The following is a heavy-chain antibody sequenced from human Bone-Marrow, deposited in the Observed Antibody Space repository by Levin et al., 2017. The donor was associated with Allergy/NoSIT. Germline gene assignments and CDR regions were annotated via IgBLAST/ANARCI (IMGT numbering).Heavy chain of an antibody. V-gene: IGHV3-33*01. CDR3: ARDGQQLAPYSMDV. D-gene: IGHD6-13*01. CDR2: IWYDGSNK. CDR1: GFTFSSHA. J-gene: IGHJ6*02. Sequence: SCAASGFTFSSHAIHWVRQAPGKGLEWVTQIWYDGSNKYYADSVKGRFTISRDNSKNTLYLQMDSLRAEDTAVYYCARDGQQLAPYSMDVWGQGTTVTVSS.